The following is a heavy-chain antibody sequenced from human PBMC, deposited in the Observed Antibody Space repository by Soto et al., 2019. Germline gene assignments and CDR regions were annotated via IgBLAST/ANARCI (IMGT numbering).Heavy chain of an antibody. CDR2: IDPSDSYT. CDR3: GRQGINSPPEYGKGV. J-gene: IGHJ6*02. V-gene: IGHV5-10-1*01. Sequence: GESLKISCKGSGYSFTSYWISWVRQMPGKGLEWMGRIDPSDSYTNYSPSFQGHVTISADKSISTAYLQWSSLKASDTAMYYCGRQGINSPPEYGKGVLGQGTTVTVSS. CDR1: GYSFTSYW.